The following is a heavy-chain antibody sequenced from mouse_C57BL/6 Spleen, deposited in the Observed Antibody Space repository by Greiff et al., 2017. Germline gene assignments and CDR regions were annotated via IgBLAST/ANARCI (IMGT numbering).Heavy chain of an antibody. V-gene: IGHV1-69*01. CDR2: IDPSDSYT. CDR1: GYTFTSYW. J-gene: IGHJ4*01. D-gene: IGHD3-2*02. CDR3: ARGGRSGYGYAMDY. Sequence: QVQLQQPGAELVMPGASVKLSCKASGYTFTSYWMHWVKQSTGQGLEWIGEIDPSDSYTNYNQKFKGKSTLTVDNSSSTAYMQLSSLTSEDAAVYYCARGGRSGYGYAMDYWGQGTSVTVSS.